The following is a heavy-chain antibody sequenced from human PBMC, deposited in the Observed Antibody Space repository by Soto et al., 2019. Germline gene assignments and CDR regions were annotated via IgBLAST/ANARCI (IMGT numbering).Heavy chain of an antibody. D-gene: IGHD2-2*01. CDR2: INTFKGNT. Sequence: QVHLVQSEGEVKKPGASVKVSCKTSGYTFSDYGVSWVRQAPGQGLEWMGWINTFKGNTKYEQKFQGRLILSIDTPTMTVFLQLTIREFDDAAVYYCARGFLPENYWVQGARVSVSS. CDR3: ARGFLPENY. J-gene: IGHJ4*02. V-gene: IGHV1-18*01. CDR1: GYTFSDYG.